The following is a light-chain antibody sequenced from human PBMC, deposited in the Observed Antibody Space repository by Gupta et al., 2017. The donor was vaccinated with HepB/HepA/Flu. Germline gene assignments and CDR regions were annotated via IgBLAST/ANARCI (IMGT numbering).Light chain of an antibody. J-gene: IGLJ2*01. CDR2: DVS. V-gene: IGLV2-14*01. Sequence: QSALTQPASVSGSPGQSITIPCTGTRTDVGGYKYVSWYQQPPGKAPNLVIFDVSTRPSGVANRFSGSKSGNTASLTISGLKAEGEADYYCHSDTSTGIGVFGGGTKLTVL. CDR3: HSDTSTGIGV. CDR1: RTDVGGYKY.